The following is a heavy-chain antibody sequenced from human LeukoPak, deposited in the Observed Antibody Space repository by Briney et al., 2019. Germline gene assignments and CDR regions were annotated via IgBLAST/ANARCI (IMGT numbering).Heavy chain of an antibody. CDR1: GFTFSSNA. D-gene: IGHD2-8*01. J-gene: IGHJ4*02. CDR3: VKVDA. CDR2: ISYDGSNK. Sequence: GRSLRLSCAASGFTFSSNAMHWVRQAPGKGLEWVAIISYDGSNKYYADSVKGRFTISRDNSKNTLYLQMDSLSAEDTAVYYCVKVDAWGQGTLVTVSS. V-gene: IGHV3-30*04.